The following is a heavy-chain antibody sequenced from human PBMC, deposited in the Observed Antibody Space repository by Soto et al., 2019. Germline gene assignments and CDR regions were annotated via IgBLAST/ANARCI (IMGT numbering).Heavy chain of an antibody. CDR3: AKDLSPWNVYGMDV. D-gene: IGHD1-1*01. CDR2: ISGSGGST. CDR1: GFTFSSYA. J-gene: IGHJ6*02. Sequence: PGGSLRLSCAASGFTFSSYAMSWVRQAPGKGLEWVSAISGSGGSTYYADSVKGRFTISRDNSKNTLYLQMNSLRAEDTAVYYCAKDLSPWNVYGMDVWGQGTTVTVSS. V-gene: IGHV3-23*01.